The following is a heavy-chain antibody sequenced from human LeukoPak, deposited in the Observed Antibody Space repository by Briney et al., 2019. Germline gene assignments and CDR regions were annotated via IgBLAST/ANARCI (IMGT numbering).Heavy chain of an antibody. J-gene: IGHJ6*03. Sequence: SETLSLTCTVSGYSISSGYYWGWIRQPPGKGLEWIGSIYHSGSTYYNPSLKSRVTISVDTSKNQFSLKLSSVTAADTAVYYCARDKPGYSYGYLAGNYYYYYMDVWGKGTTVTVSS. CDR3: ARDKPGYSYGYLAGNYYYYYMDV. V-gene: IGHV4-38-2*02. CDR2: IYHSGST. CDR1: GYSISSGYY. D-gene: IGHD5-18*01.